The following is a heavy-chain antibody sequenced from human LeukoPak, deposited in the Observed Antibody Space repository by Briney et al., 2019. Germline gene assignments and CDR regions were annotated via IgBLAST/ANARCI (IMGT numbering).Heavy chain of an antibody. V-gene: IGHV1-18*01. CDR1: GYTFTSYG. Sequence: ASVKVSCKASGYTFTSYGILWVRQAPGQGLEWMGWISAYNGNTKYAQKLQGRVTMTTDTSTSIAHMELRSLRSDDTAVYYCARSLRVRGVPDYMDVWGKGTTVTISS. CDR3: ARSLRVRGVPDYMDV. D-gene: IGHD3-10*01. CDR2: ISAYNGNT. J-gene: IGHJ6*03.